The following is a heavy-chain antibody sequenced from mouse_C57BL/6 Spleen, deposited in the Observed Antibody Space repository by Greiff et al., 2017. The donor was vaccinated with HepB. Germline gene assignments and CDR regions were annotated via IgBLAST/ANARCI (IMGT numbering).Heavy chain of an antibody. D-gene: IGHD1-1*01. J-gene: IGHJ3*01. CDR1: GYTFTDYY. CDR3: AISYYYGISYVAWFAY. Sequence: VQLQQSGPELVKPGASVKISCKASGYTFTDYYMNWVKQSHGKSLEWIGDINPNNGGTSYNQKFKGKATLTVYKSSSTAYMELRSLTSEGSAVYYCAISYYYGISYVAWFAYWGQGTLVTVSA. CDR2: INPNNGGT. V-gene: IGHV1-26*01.